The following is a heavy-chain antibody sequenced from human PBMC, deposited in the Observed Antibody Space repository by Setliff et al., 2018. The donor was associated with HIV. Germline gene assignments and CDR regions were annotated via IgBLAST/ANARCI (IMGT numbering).Heavy chain of an antibody. CDR1: GGSIVRYY. Sequence: SATLSLTCTVSGGSIVRYYWTWIRQPPGKGLEWIGYIYYSGSTNYNPSLKSRVIISVDTSKMQFSLKLRSVTAADTSMYYCARLLQGGNSAFDIWGQGTMVTVSS. CDR3: ARLLQGGNSAFDI. J-gene: IGHJ3*02. D-gene: IGHD2-21*02. CDR2: IYYSGST. V-gene: IGHV4-59*08.